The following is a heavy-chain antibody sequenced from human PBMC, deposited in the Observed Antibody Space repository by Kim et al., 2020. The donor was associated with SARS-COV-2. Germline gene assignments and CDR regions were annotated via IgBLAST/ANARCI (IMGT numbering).Heavy chain of an antibody. CDR2: INHSGST. Sequence: SETLSLTCAVYGGSFSGYYWSWIRQPPGKGLEWIGEINHSGSTNYNPSLKSRVTISVDTSKNQFSLKLSSVTAADTAVYYCARVGAIVVVTADYYYGMDVWGQGTTVTVSS. V-gene: IGHV4-34*01. J-gene: IGHJ6*02. CDR3: ARVGAIVVVTADYYYGMDV. CDR1: GGSFSGYY. D-gene: IGHD2-21*02.